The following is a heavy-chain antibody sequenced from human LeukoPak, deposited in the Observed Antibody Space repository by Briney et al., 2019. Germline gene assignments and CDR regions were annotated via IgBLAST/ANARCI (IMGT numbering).Heavy chain of an antibody. J-gene: IGHJ4*02. V-gene: IGHV1-69*13. CDR1: GGTFSSYA. CDR2: IIPIFGTA. D-gene: IGHD1-26*01. Sequence: GASVKVSCKASGGTFSSYAISWVRQAPGQGLEWMGGIIPIFGTANYAQKFQGRVTITADESTSTAYMELSSLRSEDTAVYYCARVDPYSGSYSSFDYWGQGTLVTVSS. CDR3: ARVDPYSGSYSSFDY.